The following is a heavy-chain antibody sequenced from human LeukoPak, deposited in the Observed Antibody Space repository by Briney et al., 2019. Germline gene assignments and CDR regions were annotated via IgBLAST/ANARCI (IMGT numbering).Heavy chain of an antibody. CDR1: GGTFSSYD. CDR3: AREYYGSAYLDY. J-gene: IGHJ4*02. CDR2: IIPIFGTA. D-gene: IGHD3-10*01. Sequence: SVKVSCKASGGTFSSYDISWVRQAPGQGLEWMGGIIPIFGTANYAQKFQGRVTITADESTSTAYMELSSLRSEDTAVYYCAREYYGSAYLDYWGQGTLVTVSS. V-gene: IGHV1-69*13.